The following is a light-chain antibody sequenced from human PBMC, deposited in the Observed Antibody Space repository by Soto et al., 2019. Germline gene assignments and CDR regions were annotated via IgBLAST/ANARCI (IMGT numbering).Light chain of an antibody. Sequence: EIVLTQSPVILSLSPGERATLSCRASQSVSTYLAWYQQKPGQAPRLLIYGASSRATGIPARFSGSGSGTDFTLTISSLEPEDFAVYYCQQYGSSPPITFGQGTRLEIK. CDR2: GAS. J-gene: IGKJ5*01. CDR3: QQYGSSPPIT. V-gene: IGKV3-20*01. CDR1: QSVSTY.